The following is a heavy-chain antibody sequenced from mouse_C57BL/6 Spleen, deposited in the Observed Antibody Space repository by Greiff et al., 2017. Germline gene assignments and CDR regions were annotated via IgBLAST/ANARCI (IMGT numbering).Heavy chain of an antibody. CDR3: ARLGTLLSYYFDY. J-gene: IGHJ2*01. D-gene: IGHD2-1*01. Sequence: QVQLQQPGAELVKPGASVKLSCKASGYSFTSYRMHWVKQRPGRGLEWIGRIDPNSGGTKYNEKFKSKATLTVDQTSSTAYMQLSSLTSEDSAVYYCARLGTLLSYYFDYGGQGATLTVSS. V-gene: IGHV1-72*01. CDR1: GYSFTSYR. CDR2: IDPNSGGT.